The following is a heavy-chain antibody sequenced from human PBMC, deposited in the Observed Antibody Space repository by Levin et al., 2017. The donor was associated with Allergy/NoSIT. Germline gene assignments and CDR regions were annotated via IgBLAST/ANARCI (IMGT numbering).Heavy chain of an antibody. J-gene: IGHJ6*03. Sequence: GGSLRLSCAASGFTFSSYAMSWVRQAPGKGLEWVSGISGSGGSTYYADSVKGRLTISRDNSKNTLYLQMNTLRAEDTAVYYCAKSYCTSTSCGLYYYMDVWGKGTTVTVSS. CDR2: ISGSGGST. V-gene: IGHV3-23*01. CDR3: AKSYCTSTSCGLYYYMDV. CDR1: GFTFSSYA. D-gene: IGHD2-2*01.